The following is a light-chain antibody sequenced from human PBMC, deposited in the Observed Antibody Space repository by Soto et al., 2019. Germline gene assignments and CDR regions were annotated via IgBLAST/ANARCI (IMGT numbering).Light chain of an antibody. V-gene: IGLV2-8*01. CDR3: SSYAGSNNLV. CDR1: SSDVGGYNY. Sequence: QPVLTQPPSASGSPGQSVTISCTGTSSDVGGYNYVSWYQQHPGQAPKLMIYEVSKRPSGVPDRFFGSKSGNTASLTVSGLQAEDEADYYCSSYAGSNNLVFGGGTKLTVL. J-gene: IGLJ2*01. CDR2: EVS.